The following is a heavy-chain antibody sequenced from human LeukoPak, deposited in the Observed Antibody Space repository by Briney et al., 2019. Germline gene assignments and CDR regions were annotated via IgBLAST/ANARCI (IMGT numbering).Heavy chain of an antibody. Sequence: PGGSLRLSCAGWGFTFCSYSVMWVPQARGEGGVGGSYISSCSSTIYYADTVKGRFTTTRDNAKNSLYLQMNSLRAEDTAVYYCASPLWARYSGYDYQDDAFDIWGQGTMVTVSS. D-gene: IGHD5-12*01. J-gene: IGHJ3*02. CDR1: GFTFCSYS. CDR3: ASPLWARYSGYDYQDDAFDI. CDR2: ISSCSSTI. V-gene: IGHV3-48*04.